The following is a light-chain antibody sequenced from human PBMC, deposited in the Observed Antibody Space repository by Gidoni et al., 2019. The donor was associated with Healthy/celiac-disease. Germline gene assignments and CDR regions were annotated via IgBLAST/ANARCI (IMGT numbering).Light chain of an antibody. Sequence: QSVLTQPPSVSAAPRPRVTLSWSGSSSNIGNNAVNWYQQLPGKAPKLLIYYDDLLPSGVSDRFFGSKSGTSASLAISGLQSEDEADYYCAAWDDSLNGVVFGGGTKLTVL. V-gene: IGLV1-36*01. J-gene: IGLJ2*01. CDR2: YDD. CDR3: AAWDDSLNGVV. CDR1: SSNIGNNA.